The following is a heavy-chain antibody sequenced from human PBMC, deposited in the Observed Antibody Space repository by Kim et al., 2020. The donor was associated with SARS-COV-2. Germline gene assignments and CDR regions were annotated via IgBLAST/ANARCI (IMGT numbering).Heavy chain of an antibody. Sequence: GGSLRLSCAASGFTFSSYAMSWVRQAPGKGLELVPAISGNGGSTYYADSVKGRFTISRDNTKNTPYLKMNILRAEDTAVYYCATGLDIVGVVAPFDN. V-gene: IGHV3-23*01. CDR1: GFTFSSYA. J-gene: IGHJ5*01. D-gene: IGHD2-15*01. CDR3: ATGLDIVGVVAPFDN. CDR2: ISGNGGST.